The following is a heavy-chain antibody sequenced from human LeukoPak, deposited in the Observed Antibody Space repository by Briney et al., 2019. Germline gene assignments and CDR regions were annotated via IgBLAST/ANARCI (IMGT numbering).Heavy chain of an antibody. CDR3: ARTQLDLDGFDI. D-gene: IGHD1-1*01. CDR2: ISDDGGRK. J-gene: IGHJ3*02. Sequence: GRSLRLSCAASGFTFSGYPMHWVRQAPGKGLDWVAIISDDGGRKFHADSVKGRFTISRDNSKNTLYLQMNSLRAEDTAVYYCARTQLDLDGFDIWGQGTTVTVSS. V-gene: IGHV3-30*04. CDR1: GFTFSGYP.